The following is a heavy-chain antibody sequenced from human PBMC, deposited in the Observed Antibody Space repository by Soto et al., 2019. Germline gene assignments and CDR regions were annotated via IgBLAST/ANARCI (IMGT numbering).Heavy chain of an antibody. CDR3: ARDSSAKYDFWSGYSSGMDV. J-gene: IGHJ6*02. D-gene: IGHD3-3*01. Sequence: GASVKVSFKASGCTFSSYAISWLRQAPGQGLEWMGGIIPIFGTANYAQKFQGRVTITADKSTSTAYMELSSLRSEDTAVYYCARDSSAKYDFWSGYSSGMDVWGQGTTVTVSS. CDR1: GCTFSSYA. V-gene: IGHV1-69*06. CDR2: IIPIFGTA.